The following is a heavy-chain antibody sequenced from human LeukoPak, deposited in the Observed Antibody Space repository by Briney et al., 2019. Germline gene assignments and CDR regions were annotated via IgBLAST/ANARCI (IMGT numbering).Heavy chain of an antibody. V-gene: IGHV1-8*01. D-gene: IGHD4/OR15-4a*01. J-gene: IGHJ6*03. Sequence: ASVKVSCKAFGYTFTSYDINWVRQATGQGLEWMGWMNPNTGATGYAQKFQGRITMTRDTSLTTAYMELSSLTSEDPALYYCARGPAYSEYGVLGYSHYSMAVWGKGTTVTVS. CDR2: MNPNTGAT. CDR3: ARGPAYSEYGVLGYSHYSMAV. CDR1: GYTFTSYD.